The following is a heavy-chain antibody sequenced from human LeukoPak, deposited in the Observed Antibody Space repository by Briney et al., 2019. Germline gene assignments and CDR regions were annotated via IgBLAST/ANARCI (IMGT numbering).Heavy chain of an antibody. J-gene: IGHJ4*02. CDR2: ISSNGGST. CDR1: GFTFSSYA. Sequence: TGGSLRLSCSASGFTFSSYAMRWVRQAPGKGLEYVSAISSNGGSTYYADSVKGRFTISRDNSKNTLYLQMSSLRAEDTAVYYCVKGYCSSISCYGDCWGQGTLVTVSS. V-gene: IGHV3-64D*09. D-gene: IGHD2-2*01. CDR3: VKGYCSSISCYGDC.